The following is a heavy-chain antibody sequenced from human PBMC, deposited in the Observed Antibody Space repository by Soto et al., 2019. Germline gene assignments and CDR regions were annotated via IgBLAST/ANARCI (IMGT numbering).Heavy chain of an antibody. CDR3: ARLPYYYDSSGYFWVWFDP. Sequence: SGPTLVNPTQTLTLTCTFSGFSLSTSGMCVSWIRQPPGKALEWLARIDWDDDKYYSTSLKTRLTISKDTSKNQVVLTMTNMDPVDTATYYCARLPYYYDSSGYFWVWFDPWGQGTLVTVSS. D-gene: IGHD3-22*01. CDR2: IDWDDDK. CDR1: GFSLSTSGMC. J-gene: IGHJ5*02. V-gene: IGHV2-70*11.